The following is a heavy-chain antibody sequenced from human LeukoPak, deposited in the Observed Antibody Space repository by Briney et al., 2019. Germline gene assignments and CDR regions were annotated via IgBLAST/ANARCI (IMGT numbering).Heavy chain of an antibody. J-gene: IGHJ4*02. Sequence: GGSLRLSCAASGFTFGSHDMHWVRQTTGRRLEWVSSIGTAGDTYYPASVKGRFTISRENAKNSLYLQMNSLRAEDTAVYYCARDPSGRDIVVVPASDYWGQGTLVTVSS. CDR3: ARDPSGRDIVVVPASDY. CDR1: GFTFGSHD. CDR2: IGTAGDT. V-gene: IGHV3-13*01. D-gene: IGHD2-2*01.